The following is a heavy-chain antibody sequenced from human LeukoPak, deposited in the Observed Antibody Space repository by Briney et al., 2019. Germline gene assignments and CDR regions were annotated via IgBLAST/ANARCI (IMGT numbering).Heavy chain of an antibody. J-gene: IGHJ4*02. D-gene: IGHD6-19*01. Sequence: ASVKVSCKASGYTFTSYDINWVRQATGQGLEWMGWMNPNSGNTGYAQKFQGRVTITRNTSISTAYMELSSLRSEDTAVYYCARGLLSTAVAYLHPNFDYWGQGTLVTVSS. CDR2: MNPNSGNT. CDR3: ARGLLSTAVAYLHPNFDY. V-gene: IGHV1-8*03. CDR1: GYTFTSYD.